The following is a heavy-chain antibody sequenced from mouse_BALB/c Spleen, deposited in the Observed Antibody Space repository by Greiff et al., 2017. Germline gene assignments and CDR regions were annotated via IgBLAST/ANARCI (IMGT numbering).Heavy chain of an antibody. Sequence: EVHLVESGGDLVKPGGSLKLSCAASGFTFSSYGMSWVRQTPDKRLEWVATISSGGSYTYYPDSVKGRFTISRDNAKNTLYLQMSSLKSEDTAMYYCASSYYYGSSDGYFDVWGAGTTVTVSA. CDR2: ISSGGSYT. CDR1: GFTFSSYG. J-gene: IGHJ1*01. CDR3: ASSYYYGSSDGYFDV. D-gene: IGHD1-1*01. V-gene: IGHV5-6*01.